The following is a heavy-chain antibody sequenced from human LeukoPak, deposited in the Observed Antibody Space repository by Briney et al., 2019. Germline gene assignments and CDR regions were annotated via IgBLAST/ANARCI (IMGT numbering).Heavy chain of an antibody. V-gene: IGHV3-30*18. Sequence: PGGSLRLSCAASGFNFNNYGMHWVRQAPGKGLEWVALLSYNGKDESYVDSVKGRFIISRDNSMNILYLQMNGLRVDDTAVYYCAKSSARRGYYFDSWGQGTLVTVSS. J-gene: IGHJ4*02. CDR3: AKSSARRGYYFDS. D-gene: IGHD3-10*01. CDR1: GFNFNNYG. CDR2: LSYNGKDE.